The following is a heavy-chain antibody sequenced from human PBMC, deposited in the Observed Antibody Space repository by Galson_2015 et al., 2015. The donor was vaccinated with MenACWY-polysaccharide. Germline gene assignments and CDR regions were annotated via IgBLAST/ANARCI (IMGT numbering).Heavy chain of an antibody. CDR2: IKEDGSVK. J-gene: IGHJ4*02. V-gene: IGHV3-7*01. CDR1: GLTFSSSW. CDR3: ARDSHYNTLDY. D-gene: IGHD1-1*01. Sequence: SLRLSCAVSGLTFSSSWMTWVRQAPGKGLEWVANIKEDGSVKNYVDSVRGRFTISRDNALNSVYLQVDSLRAEDTAVYYCARDSHYNTLDYWGQGTLVAVSS.